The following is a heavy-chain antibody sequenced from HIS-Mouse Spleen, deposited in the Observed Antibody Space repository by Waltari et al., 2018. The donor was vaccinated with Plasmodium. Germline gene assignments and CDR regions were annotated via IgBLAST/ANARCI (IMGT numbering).Heavy chain of an antibody. D-gene: IGHD4-17*01. CDR2: INHSRRT. Sequence: QVQLQQWGAGLLKPSETLSLACALYGGSFSGYYWSWIRQPPGQGLEWIGEINHSRRTNYNPSLKSRVTISVDTTKNQFSLKLSSGTAADTAVYYCARTGDYGGNSWGQGTLVTVSS. J-gene: IGHJ4*02. CDR3: ARTGDYGGNS. CDR1: GGSFSGYY. V-gene: IGHV4-34*01.